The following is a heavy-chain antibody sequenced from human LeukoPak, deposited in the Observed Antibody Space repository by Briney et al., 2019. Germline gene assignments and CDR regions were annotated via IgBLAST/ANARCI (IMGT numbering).Heavy chain of an antibody. D-gene: IGHD3-22*01. V-gene: IGHV3-7*03. CDR2: IKYDGNEE. CDR3: GYDSSGYYYFDY. CDR1: GFTFSRYW. J-gene: IGHJ4*02. Sequence: GGSLRLSCAASGFTFSRYWMSWMRQAPGKGLEWVANIKYDGNEEYYVDSVKGRFTISRDNAKNSLYLQMNSLRAEDTAVYYCGYDSSGYYYFDYWGQGTLVTVSS.